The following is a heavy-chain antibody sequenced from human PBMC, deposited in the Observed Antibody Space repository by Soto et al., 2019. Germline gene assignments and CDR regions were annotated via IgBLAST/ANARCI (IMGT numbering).Heavy chain of an antibody. J-gene: IGHJ4*02. D-gene: IGHD3-22*01. V-gene: IGHV4-31*03. Sequence: SETLSLTCTVSGGSISSGGYYWSWIRQHPGKGLEWIGYIYYSGSTYYNPSLKSRVTISVDTSKNQFSLKLSSVTAADTAVYYCARGAAFHYYDSSGYSPAFDYWGQGTLVTV. CDR3: ARGAAFHYYDSSGYSPAFDY. CDR1: GGSISSGGYY. CDR2: IYYSGST.